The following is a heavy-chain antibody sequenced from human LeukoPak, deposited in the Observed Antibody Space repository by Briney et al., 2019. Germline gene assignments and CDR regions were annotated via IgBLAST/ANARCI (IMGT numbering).Heavy chain of an antibody. CDR1: GGSISSSSYY. Sequence: PSETLSLTCTVSGGSISSSSYYWGWIRQPPGKGLEWIGSIYYSGSTYYNPSLKSRVTISVDTSKNQFSLKLSSVTAADTAVYYCASQPSVFGTNGVCYTFDYWGQGTLVTVSS. V-gene: IGHV4-39*07. D-gene: IGHD2-8*01. CDR2: IYYSGST. CDR3: ASQPSVFGTNGVCYTFDY. J-gene: IGHJ4*02.